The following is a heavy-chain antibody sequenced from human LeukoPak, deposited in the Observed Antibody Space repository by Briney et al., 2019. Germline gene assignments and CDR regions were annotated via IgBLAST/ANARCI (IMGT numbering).Heavy chain of an antibody. CDR2: INHSGST. CDR1: GGSFSGYY. D-gene: IGHD6-13*01. V-gene: IGHV4-34*01. CDR3: ARDRRYSSSWRLPGWFDP. J-gene: IGHJ5*02. Sequence: SETLSLTCAVYGGSFSGYYWSWIRQPPGKGLEWIGEINHSGSTNYNPSLKSRVTISVDTSKDQFSLKLSSVTAADTAVYYCARDRRYSSSWRLPGWFDPWGQGTLVTVSS.